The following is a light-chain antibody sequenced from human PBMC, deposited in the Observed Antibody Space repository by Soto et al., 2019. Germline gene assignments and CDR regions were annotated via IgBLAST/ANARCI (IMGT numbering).Light chain of an antibody. CDR1: QSISGW. CDR3: QQYYSYSRT. J-gene: IGKJ1*01. Sequence: DIQMTQSPSTLSASVGDRVTITCRASQSISGWLAWHQQKPGTAPKLLIYEASNLESGVPSRFSGSGSGTEFTLTISSLQPDDFATYYCQQYYSYSRTFGQGTKVDTK. CDR2: EAS. V-gene: IGKV1-5*01.